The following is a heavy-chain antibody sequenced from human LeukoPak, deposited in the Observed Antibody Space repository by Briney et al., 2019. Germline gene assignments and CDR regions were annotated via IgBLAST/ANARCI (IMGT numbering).Heavy chain of an antibody. CDR2: IYQSGTT. CDR1: GASIISRNW. Sequence: SETLSLTCTVSGASIISRNWWTWVSQAPGKGLEWIGEIYQSGTTNYNPSLKSRVAISVDKSKNQFSLNLRSVTAADTAVYFCAREELGGERGIDYWGQGTLVTVS. CDR3: AREELGGERGIDY. D-gene: IGHD3-10*01. V-gene: IGHV4-4*02. J-gene: IGHJ4*02.